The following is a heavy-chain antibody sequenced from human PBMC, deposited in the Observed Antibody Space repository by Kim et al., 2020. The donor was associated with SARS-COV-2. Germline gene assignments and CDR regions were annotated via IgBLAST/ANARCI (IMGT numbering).Heavy chain of an antibody. J-gene: IGHJ5*01. V-gene: IGHV3-33*01. D-gene: IGHD3-22*01. CDR3: AREGGNTGYYSIDS. Sequence: YGDAGKSRFTSSRDNSNHTLYLQMNSQRAEDTAVYYCAREGGNTGYYSIDSWGQGTLVTVSS.